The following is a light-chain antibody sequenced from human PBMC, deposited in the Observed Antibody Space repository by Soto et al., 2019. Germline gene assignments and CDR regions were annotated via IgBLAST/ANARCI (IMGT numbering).Light chain of an antibody. CDR2: EVN. CDR1: SSDVGSHNY. V-gene: IGLV2-14*01. Sequence: QSALTQPASVSGSPGQSITISCTGTSSDVGSHNYVSWYQQHPGKAPKLIIFEVNSRPSGVSNRFSGSKSGNTASLTISGLQAEDEADYYCSSYTSSSTYVFGTGTKVTVL. J-gene: IGLJ1*01. CDR3: SSYTSSSTYV.